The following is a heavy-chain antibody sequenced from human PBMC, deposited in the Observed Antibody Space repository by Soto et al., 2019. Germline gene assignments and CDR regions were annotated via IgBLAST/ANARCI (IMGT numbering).Heavy chain of an antibody. V-gene: IGHV4-61*01. CDR2: IYYSGST. J-gene: IGHJ4*02. CDR3: ARALGYCSGGSCYYFDY. CDR1: GGSVSSGSYY. Sequence: SETLSLTCTVSGGSVSSGSYYWSWIRQPPGKGLGWIGYIYYSGSTNYNPSLKSRVTISVDTSKNQFSLKLSSVTAADTAVYYCARALGYCSGGSCYYFDYWGQGTLVTVSS. D-gene: IGHD2-15*01.